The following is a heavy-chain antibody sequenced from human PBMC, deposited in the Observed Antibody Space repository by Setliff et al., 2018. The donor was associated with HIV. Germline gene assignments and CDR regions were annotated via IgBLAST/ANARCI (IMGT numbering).Heavy chain of an antibody. CDR1: GFTFSSYT. D-gene: IGHD6-13*01. CDR3: ARGVAAAGTDY. CDR2: ISYSTGYI. J-gene: IGHJ4*02. V-gene: IGHV3-21*01. Sequence: GGSLRLSCAASGFTFSSYTMNWVHQAPGKGLEWVSSISYSTGYIYYADSVKGRFTISRDNAKSSLYLQMNSLRAEDTAVYYCARGVAAAGTDYWGQGTLVTVSS.